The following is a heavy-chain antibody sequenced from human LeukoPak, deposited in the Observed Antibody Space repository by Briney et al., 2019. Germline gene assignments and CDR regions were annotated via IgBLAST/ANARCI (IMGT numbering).Heavy chain of an antibody. CDR3: APQLWFGEYYYFDY. CDR1: GGSVSSGNYY. J-gene: IGHJ4*02. Sequence: PSETLSLTCTVSGGSVSSGNYYWSWIRQPPGKGLEWIGYIYYSGSTNYNPSLKSRVTISVDTSKNQFSLKLSSVTAADTAVYYCAPQLWFGEYYYFDYWGQGTLVTVSS. CDR2: IYYSGST. D-gene: IGHD3-10*01. V-gene: IGHV4-61*01.